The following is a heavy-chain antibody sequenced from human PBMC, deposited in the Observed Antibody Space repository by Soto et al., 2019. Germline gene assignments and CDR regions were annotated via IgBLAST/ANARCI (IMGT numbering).Heavy chain of an antibody. CDR2: ISSASSHI. J-gene: IGHJ4*02. V-gene: IGHV3-21*06. CDR3: ARDRQKSTILFDH. CDR1: GFTFSVYS. Sequence: GGSLRLSCAASGFTFSVYSMNWVRQAPGKGLEWVSSISSASSHIYYADSVKGRFAISRDNAKNSLYLQMDSLRDEDTAVYYCARDRQKSTILFDHWGQGTLVTVSS. D-gene: IGHD1-1*01.